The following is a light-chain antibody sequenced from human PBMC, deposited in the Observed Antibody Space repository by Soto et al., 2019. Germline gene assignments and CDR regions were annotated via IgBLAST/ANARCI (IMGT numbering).Light chain of an antibody. V-gene: IGKV1-5*03. CDR2: EAS. CDR3: QQSRDYPWT. Sequence: DIQMTQSPSTLSASVGDRVTITCRASQSIHFYLAWYQQKPGKAPKLLIYEASNLESGVTSRFSGSGYGTEFTLTISSLQPDDFATYYCQQSRDYPWTFGQGTKVDI. CDR1: QSIHFY. J-gene: IGKJ1*01.